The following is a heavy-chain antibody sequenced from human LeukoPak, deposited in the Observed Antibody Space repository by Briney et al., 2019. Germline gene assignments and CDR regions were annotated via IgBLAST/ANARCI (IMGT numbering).Heavy chain of an antibody. Sequence: GGSLRLSCAASGFTFSSYSMNWVRQAPGKGLEWVSAISGSGGSTYYADSVKGRFTISRDNSKNTLYLQMNSLRAEDTAVYYCAKEEYSSGWLNLFWGQGTLVTVSS. CDR3: AKEEYSSGWLNLF. CDR1: GFTFSSYS. V-gene: IGHV3-23*01. J-gene: IGHJ4*02. CDR2: ISGSGGST. D-gene: IGHD6-19*01.